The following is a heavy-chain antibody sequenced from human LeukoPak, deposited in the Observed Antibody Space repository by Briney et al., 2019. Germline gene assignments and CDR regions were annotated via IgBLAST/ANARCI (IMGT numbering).Heavy chain of an antibody. CDR2: IYYSGST. D-gene: IGHD3-10*01. CDR3: ARVNYGSATKEDY. J-gene: IGHJ4*02. V-gene: IGHV4-31*03. Sequence: SETLSLTCTVSGGSISSGGYYWSWIRQHPGKGLEWIGYIYYSGSTYYNPSLKSRVTISVDTSKNQFSLKLSSVTAADTAVYYCARVNYGSATKEDYWGQGTLVTVTS. CDR1: GGSISSGGYY.